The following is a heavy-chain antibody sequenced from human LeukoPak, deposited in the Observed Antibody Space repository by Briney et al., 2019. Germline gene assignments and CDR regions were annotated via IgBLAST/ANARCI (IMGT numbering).Heavy chain of an antibody. CDR2: ISGSGGAGT. V-gene: IGHV3-23*01. CDR3: VKDRGGSPFYGMDV. CDR1: GFTLRSYD. D-gene: IGHD1-26*01. J-gene: IGHJ6*02. Sequence: QPGGSLRLSCAGCGFTLRSYDMRWVRQAPGEGLEGVSTISGSGGAGTYYADSVKGRFTVSRDNSRNTLYLPMNSLRAEDTAVYYCVKDRGGSPFYGMDVWGQGTTVTVSS.